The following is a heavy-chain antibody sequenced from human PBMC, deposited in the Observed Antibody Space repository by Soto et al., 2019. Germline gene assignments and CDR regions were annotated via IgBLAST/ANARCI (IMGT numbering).Heavy chain of an antibody. J-gene: IGHJ4*02. V-gene: IGHV3-30*18. D-gene: IGHD3-3*01. Sequence: PGGSLRLSCAASGFTFRSYGMPWVRQAPGKGLEWVAGISYDGSNKYYAESLEGRFTISRDNSKKTLYLQMNSRGAEDTAVYYCAKERTYYDFWSGYPINYFDYGGQETLVTVSS. CDR1: GFTFRSYG. CDR3: AKERTYYDFWSGYPINYFDY. CDR2: ISYDGSNK.